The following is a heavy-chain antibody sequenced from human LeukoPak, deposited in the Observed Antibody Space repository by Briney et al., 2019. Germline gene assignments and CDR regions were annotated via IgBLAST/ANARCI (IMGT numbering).Heavy chain of an antibody. CDR3: VRVVVAAPYQDY. Sequence: YPGGSLRLSCAASGFTFSFYGMSWVRQAPGKGLEWVSALSGSGGTTYYADFMKGRFTISRDNSKDTLYLQMNSLRAEDTAVYYCVRVVVAAPYQDYWGQGTLVTVSS. CDR1: GFTFSFYG. CDR2: LSGSGGTT. J-gene: IGHJ4*02. D-gene: IGHD2-15*01. V-gene: IGHV3-23*01.